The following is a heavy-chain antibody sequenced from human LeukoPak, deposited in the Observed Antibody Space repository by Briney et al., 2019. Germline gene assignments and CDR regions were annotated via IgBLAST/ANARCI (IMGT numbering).Heavy chain of an antibody. CDR2: IKQDGSEK. Sequence: PGGSLRLSCAASGFTFSSYWMSWVRQAPGKGLEWVANIKQDGSEKYYVDSVKGRFTISRDNAKNSLYLQMNSLRAEDTAVYYCARGKAYSSSWSTNGGRYRGDYYFDYWGQGTLVTVSS. CDR1: GFTFSSYW. V-gene: IGHV3-7*01. CDR3: ARGKAYSSSWSTNGGRYRGDYYFDY. J-gene: IGHJ4*02. D-gene: IGHD6-13*01.